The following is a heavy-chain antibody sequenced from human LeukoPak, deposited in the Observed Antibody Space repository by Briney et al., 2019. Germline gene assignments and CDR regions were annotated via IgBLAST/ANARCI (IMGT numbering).Heavy chain of an antibody. J-gene: IGHJ5*02. CDR2: ISSYNGNT. V-gene: IGHV1-18*01. CDR1: GYTFTKYG. CDR3: ARDLPLIRHNWFDP. Sequence: ASVKVSCKASGYTFTKYGHGWVRQAPGKGLEWMGWISSYNGNTNYAQKLQGRVTMTTDTSTSTAYMELRSLRSDDTAVYYCARDLPLIRHNWFDPWGQGTLVTVSS.